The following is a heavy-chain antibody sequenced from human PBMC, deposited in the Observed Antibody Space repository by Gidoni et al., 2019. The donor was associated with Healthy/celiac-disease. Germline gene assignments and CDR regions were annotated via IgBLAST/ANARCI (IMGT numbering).Heavy chain of an antibody. CDR2: IYYSGST. D-gene: IGHD6-13*01. CDR3: ARGSSWNNWFDP. Sequence: QLQLQESGPGLVKPSETLSLTCTVSGGSISSSSYYWGWIRQPPGKGLEWIGSIYYSGSTYYNPYLKSRVTISVDTSKNQFSLKLSSVTAADTAVYYCARGSSWNNWFDPWGQGTLVTVSS. V-gene: IGHV4-39*01. J-gene: IGHJ5*02. CDR1: GGSISSSSYY.